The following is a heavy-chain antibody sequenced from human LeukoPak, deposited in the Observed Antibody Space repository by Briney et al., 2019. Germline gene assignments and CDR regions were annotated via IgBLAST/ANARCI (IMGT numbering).Heavy chain of an antibody. D-gene: IGHD3-16*01. Sequence: SGTLSLTCAVSGGSISSSNWWSWVRQPPGKGLEWIGEIYHSGSTNYNPSLKSRVTISVDKSKNQFSLKLSSVTAADTAVYYCARVGQYYYYGIDVWGKGTTVTVSS. V-gene: IGHV4-4*02. CDR1: GGSISSSNW. CDR2: IYHSGST. CDR3: ARVGQYYYYGIDV. J-gene: IGHJ6*04.